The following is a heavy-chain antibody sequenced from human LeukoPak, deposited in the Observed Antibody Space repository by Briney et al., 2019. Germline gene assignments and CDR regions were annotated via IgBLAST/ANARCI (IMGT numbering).Heavy chain of an antibody. V-gene: IGHV4-39*01. Sequence: KASETLSLTCTVSGGSISSSSYYWGWIRQPPGKGLEWIGSIYYSGSTYYNPSLKSRVTISVDTSKNQFSLKLSSVTAADTAVYYCARAYDIRVGWFDPWGQGTLVTVSS. J-gene: IGHJ5*02. CDR1: GGSISSSSYY. CDR2: IYYSGST. D-gene: IGHD3-9*01. CDR3: ARAYDIRVGWFDP.